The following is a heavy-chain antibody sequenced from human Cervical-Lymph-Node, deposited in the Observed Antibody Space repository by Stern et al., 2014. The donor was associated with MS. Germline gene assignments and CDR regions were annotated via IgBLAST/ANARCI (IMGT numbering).Heavy chain of an antibody. V-gene: IGHV4-59*01. CDR3: ARSPGSYFDY. CDR1: GCSITNYH. Sequence: VQLVESGPGLVKPSETLSLTCTVSGCSITNYHWSWIRQPPGKELAWVGDIYYRGGTNYNASLTRRLSTPVDTSKNPFSMNLSSVTAADTAVYYCARSPGSYFDYWGQGTLVTVSS. CDR2: IYYRGGT. D-gene: IGHD3-10*01. J-gene: IGHJ4*02.